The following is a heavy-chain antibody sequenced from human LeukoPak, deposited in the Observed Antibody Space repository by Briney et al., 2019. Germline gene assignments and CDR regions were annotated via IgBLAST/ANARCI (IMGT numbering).Heavy chain of an antibody. CDR3: ATGLPQGGYSYALLRL. V-gene: IGHV1-69-2*01. CDR2: VDPEDGET. CDR1: GYTFTDYY. D-gene: IGHD5-18*01. J-gene: IGHJ4*02. Sequence: ATVKISCKVSGYTFTDYYMHWVQHAPEKGLEWMGLVDPEDGETIYAEKFQGRVTITADTSTDTAYMELSSPRSEDTAVYYCATGLPQGGYSYALLRLWGQGTLVTVSS.